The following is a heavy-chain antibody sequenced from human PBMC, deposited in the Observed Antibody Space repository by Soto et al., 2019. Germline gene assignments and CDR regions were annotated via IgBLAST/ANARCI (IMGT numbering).Heavy chain of an antibody. CDR3: IKIGDYCLQH. CDR1: GDSISSNKW. CDR2: IFQTGST. J-gene: IGHJ1*01. Sequence: QVQLQESGPGLVKPSGTLSLTCAVSGDSISSNKWWSWVRQSPGKGLEWIGEIFQTGSTNYNPSLKSRIAMSVDKSKNQFSLELSSVTAADTAVYYCIKIGDYCLQHWGQGTLVTVSS. D-gene: IGHD2-21*01. V-gene: IGHV4-4*02.